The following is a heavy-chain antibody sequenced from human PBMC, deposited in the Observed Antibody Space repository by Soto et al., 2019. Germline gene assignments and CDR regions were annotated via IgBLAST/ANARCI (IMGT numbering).Heavy chain of an antibody. D-gene: IGHD1-1*01. CDR2: VYYSGTT. J-gene: IGHJ5*02. Sequence: PSETLSLTCTVSGASISTKSWNWVRQPPGKGLEWIGYVYYSGTTNYNPSLKSRVTISIDTSKNQFSLNVTSVTAADTAVYYCARALSWNPYIDLWGQGTPVTVSS. V-gene: IGHV4-59*01. CDR3: ARALSWNPYIDL. CDR1: GASISTKS.